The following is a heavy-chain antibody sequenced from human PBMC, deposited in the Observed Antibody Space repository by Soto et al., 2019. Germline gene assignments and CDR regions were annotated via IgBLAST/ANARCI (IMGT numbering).Heavy chain of an antibody. Sequence: QVQLVESGGGVVQPGRSLRLSCAASGFTFSNYAVHWARQAPGKGLEWVAVISYDGSNEYYADSVKGRFTISRDNSKNTLYLQMNSLRTEDTAVYYCARGANSGSYLGYGMDVW. V-gene: IGHV3-30-3*01. D-gene: IGHD1-26*01. CDR1: GFTFSNYA. CDR2: ISYDGSNE. J-gene: IGHJ6*01. CDR3: ARGANSGSYLGYGMDV.